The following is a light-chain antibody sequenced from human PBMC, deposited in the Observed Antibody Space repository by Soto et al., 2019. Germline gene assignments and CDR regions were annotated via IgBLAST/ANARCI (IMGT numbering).Light chain of an antibody. CDR3: HQYGTVPWT. J-gene: IGKJ1*01. CDR2: GSS. V-gene: IGKV3-20*01. CDR1: QSVPSSY. Sequence: EVVLTQSPGTLSLSPGERATVSCRASQSVPSSYIAWYQQKPGQAPRLLIYGSSRRATGVPERFSGRGSGTDSTLTISSLEPEDFAVYYCHQYGTVPWTFGRGTKVEIK.